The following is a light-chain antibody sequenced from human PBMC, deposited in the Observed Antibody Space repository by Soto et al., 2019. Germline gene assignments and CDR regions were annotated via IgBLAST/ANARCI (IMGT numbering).Light chain of an antibody. Sequence: EIAMPQSQATLSVSAWDGSATYCRASQSVSSNLAWYQQKPGQAPRLLIYGASTRATGIPARFSGSGSGTEVTLTISSLQSEDVAVYYCQQYNNWPPVFGQGTKVDI. CDR2: GAS. CDR3: QQYNNWPPV. V-gene: IGKV3-15*01. CDR1: QSVSSN. J-gene: IGKJ1*01.